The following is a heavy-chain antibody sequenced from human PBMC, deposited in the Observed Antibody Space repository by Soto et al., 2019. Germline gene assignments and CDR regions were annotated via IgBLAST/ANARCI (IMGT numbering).Heavy chain of an antibody. CDR1: GFTFDDYA. J-gene: IGHJ4*02. V-gene: IGHV3-9*01. CDR3: AKDPSIAVAGSEFYY. CDR2: ISWNSGSI. D-gene: IGHD6-19*01. Sequence: EVQLVESGGGLVQPGRSLRLSCAASGFTFDDYAMHWVRQAPGKGLEWVSGISWNSGSIGYADSVKGRFTISRDNAKNSLYLQMNSLRAEDTALYYCAKDPSIAVAGSEFYYWGQGTLVTVSS.